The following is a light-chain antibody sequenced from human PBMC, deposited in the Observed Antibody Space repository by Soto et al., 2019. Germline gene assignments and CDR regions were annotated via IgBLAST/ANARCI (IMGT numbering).Light chain of an antibody. V-gene: IGKV3D-20*02. CDR2: GTS. CDR1: QTITSFY. Sequence: IVLTQSPGTLSLSPGERATLTCRASQTITSFYLAWYQQKPGQAPRLLIYGTSTRATGIPDRFSGSGSGTDFTLTIRKLEPEDSAVYYCQQRHMWPITFGQGTRLEIK. CDR3: QQRHMWPIT. J-gene: IGKJ5*01.